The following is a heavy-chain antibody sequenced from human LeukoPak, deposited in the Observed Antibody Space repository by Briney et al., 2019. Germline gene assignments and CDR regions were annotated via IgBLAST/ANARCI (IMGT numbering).Heavy chain of an antibody. J-gene: IGHJ4*02. Sequence: PSGTLSLTCAVSGGSISSSNWWSWVRQPPGEGLEWIGEIYHSGSTNYNPSLKSRVTISVDKSKNQFSLKLSSVTAADTAVYYCAREPILVGATGYFDYWGQGTLVTVSS. V-gene: IGHV4-4*02. CDR2: IYHSGST. D-gene: IGHD1-26*01. CDR1: GGSISSSNW. CDR3: AREPILVGATGYFDY.